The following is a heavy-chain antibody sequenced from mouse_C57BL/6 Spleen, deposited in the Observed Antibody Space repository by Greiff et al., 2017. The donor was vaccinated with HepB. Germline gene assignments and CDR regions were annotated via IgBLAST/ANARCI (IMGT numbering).Heavy chain of an antibody. CDR1: GFNIKDYY. Sequence: VHVKQSGAELVKPGASVKLSCTASGFNIKDYYMHWVKQRTEQGLEWIGRIDPEDGETKYAPKFQGKATITADTSSNTAYLQLSSLTSEDTAVYYCARLVYGNLRDDAMDYWGQGTSVTVSS. CDR3: ARLVYGNLRDDAMDY. CDR2: IDPEDGET. D-gene: IGHD2-1*01. V-gene: IGHV14-2*01. J-gene: IGHJ4*01.